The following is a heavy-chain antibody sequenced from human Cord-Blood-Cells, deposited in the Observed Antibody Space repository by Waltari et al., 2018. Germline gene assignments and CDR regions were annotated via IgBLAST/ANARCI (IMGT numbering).Heavy chain of an antibody. J-gene: IGHJ4*02. Sequence: QVQLVQSGAEVKKPGSSVKVSCKASGGTFSRYAASWVRQAPGQGLEWLGGITPIFGTANYAQKFQGRVTITADESTSTAYMELSSLRSEDTAVYYCARSRQGGSGYYFDYWGQGTLVTVSS. D-gene: IGHD3-3*01. CDR2: ITPIFGTA. V-gene: IGHV1-69*01. CDR3: ARSRQGGSGYYFDY. CDR1: GGTFSRYA.